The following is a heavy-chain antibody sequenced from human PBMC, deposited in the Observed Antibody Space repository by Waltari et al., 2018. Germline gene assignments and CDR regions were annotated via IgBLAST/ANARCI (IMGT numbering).Heavy chain of an antibody. V-gene: IGHV4-59*11. Sequence: QVQLQESGPGLVKPSETLSLTCTVSGGSISSHYRSWIRQPPGKGLEWIGYIYYSGSTNYNPSLKSRVTISVDTSKNQFSLKLSSVTAADTAVYYCAGGGSVRGNDAFDIWGQGTMVTVSS. J-gene: IGHJ3*02. CDR2: IYYSGST. D-gene: IGHD3-16*01. CDR1: GGSISSHY. CDR3: AGGGSVRGNDAFDI.